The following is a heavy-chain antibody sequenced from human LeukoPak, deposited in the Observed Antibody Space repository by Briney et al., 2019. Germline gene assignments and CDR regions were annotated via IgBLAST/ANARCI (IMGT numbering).Heavy chain of an antibody. V-gene: IGHV3-30*19. CDR2: ISYDGSNK. CDR3: ARVNGDGYTDY. D-gene: IGHD5-24*01. Sequence: GGSLRLSCAASGFTFSSYGMHWVRQAPGKGLEWVAVISYDGSNKYYADSVKGRFTISRDNSKNTLYLQMNSLRAEDTAVYYCARVNGDGYTDYWGQGTLVTVSS. J-gene: IGHJ4*02. CDR1: GFTFSSYG.